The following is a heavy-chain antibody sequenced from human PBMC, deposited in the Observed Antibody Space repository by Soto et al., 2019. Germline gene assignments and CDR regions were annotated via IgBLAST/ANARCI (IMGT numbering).Heavy chain of an antibody. D-gene: IGHD3-22*01. CDR1: GDFMNSADYS. CDR2: VHHSGNT. CDR3: ARQVVITSYYFDY. Sequence: SETRSLTCAVSGDFMNSADYSWAWIRQPPGKGLEWIGYVHHSGNTYSNPALRSRLTMSVDRSRNQFSLKLTSVTATDTAIYYCARQVVITSYYFDYWGPGTLVTVSS. V-gene: IGHV4-30-2*01. J-gene: IGHJ4*02.